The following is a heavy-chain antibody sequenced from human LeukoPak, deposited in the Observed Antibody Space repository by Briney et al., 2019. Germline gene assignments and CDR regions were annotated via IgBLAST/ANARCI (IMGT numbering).Heavy chain of an antibody. J-gene: IGHJ6*02. V-gene: IGHV3-30*18. CDR3: AKDHGSYCSGGNCYGMNV. Sequence: GTSLRVSCAASTFSFSAYGMHWVRQAPGKGLEWVAVISDDGSKKYYGDSVKGRFTISRDNSKNTLYLQLNSLRVEDTAVYYCAKDHGSYCSGGNCYGMNVWGQGTTVTVSS. CDR1: TFSFSAYG. D-gene: IGHD2-15*01. CDR2: ISDDGSKK.